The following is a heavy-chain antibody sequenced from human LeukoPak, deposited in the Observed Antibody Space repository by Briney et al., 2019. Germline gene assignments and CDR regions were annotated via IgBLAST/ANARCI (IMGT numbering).Heavy chain of an antibody. V-gene: IGHV4-30-2*01. D-gene: IGHD3-3*01. J-gene: IGHJ3*02. CDR1: GGSISSGGYY. Sequence: PSETLSLTCTVSGGSISSGGYYWSWIRQPPGKGLEWIGYIYHSGSTYYNPSLKSRVTISVDRSKNQFSLKLSSVTAADTAVYYCAIEDFWSGEGSDAFDIWGQGTMVTVSS. CDR2: IYHSGST. CDR3: AIEDFWSGEGSDAFDI.